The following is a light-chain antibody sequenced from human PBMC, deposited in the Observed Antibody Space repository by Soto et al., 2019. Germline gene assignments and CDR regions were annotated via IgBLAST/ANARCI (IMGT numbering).Light chain of an antibody. CDR2: VNSDGSH. V-gene: IGLV4-69*01. Sequence: QPVLTQSPSASVSLGASVKLTCTLSSRHNSYAIAWHQQQPEKGPRYLMKVNSDGSHNKGDGIPDRFSGSSSGAERYLTISSLQSEDEADYYCQTWGTAIVVFGGGTEVTVL. J-gene: IGLJ2*01. CDR1: SRHNSYA. CDR3: QTWGTAIVV.